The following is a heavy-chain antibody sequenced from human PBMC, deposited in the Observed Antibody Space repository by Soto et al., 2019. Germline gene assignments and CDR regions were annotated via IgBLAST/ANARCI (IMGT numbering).Heavy chain of an antibody. CDR1: GCSISSYY. CDR3: GRDRINRFDP. J-gene: IGHJ5*02. Sequence: PSETLSLTCTVSGCSISSYYWSWIRQPAGKGLEWIGRTYTSGSTNYNPSLKSRATMSVDTSKNQFSLKLSSVTGADTAVYYCGRDRINRFDPWGQGTLVTVSS. V-gene: IGHV4-4*07. CDR2: TYTSGST.